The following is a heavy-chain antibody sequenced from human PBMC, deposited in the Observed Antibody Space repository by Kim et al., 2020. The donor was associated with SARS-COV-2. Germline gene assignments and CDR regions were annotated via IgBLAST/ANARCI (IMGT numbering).Heavy chain of an antibody. J-gene: IGHJ5*02. V-gene: IGHV1-18*01. CDR1: GYTFTSYG. Sequence: ASVKVSCKASGYTFTSYGISWVRQAPGQGLEWMGWISANTGNTNYAQKLQGRVTMTTDTSTSTAYMELRSLRSDDTAVYYCARDPRVSAPYYVQNWFHGWGQGTLVAVPS. CDR2: ISANTGNT. CDR3: ARDPRVSAPYYVQNWFHG. D-gene: IGHD3-16*01.